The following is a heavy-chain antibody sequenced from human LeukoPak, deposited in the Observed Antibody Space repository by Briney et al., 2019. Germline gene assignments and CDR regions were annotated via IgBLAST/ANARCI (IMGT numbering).Heavy chain of an antibody. Sequence: GASVKVSCKASGHTFTSYGISWVRQAPGQGLEWMGWISAYNGNTNYAQKLQGRVTMTTDTSTSTAYMELRSLRSDDTAVYYCARGRSLDDYGDSAWDYWGQGTLVTVSS. V-gene: IGHV1-18*01. J-gene: IGHJ4*02. CDR1: GHTFTSYG. D-gene: IGHD4-17*01. CDR3: ARGRSLDDYGDSAWDY. CDR2: ISAYNGNT.